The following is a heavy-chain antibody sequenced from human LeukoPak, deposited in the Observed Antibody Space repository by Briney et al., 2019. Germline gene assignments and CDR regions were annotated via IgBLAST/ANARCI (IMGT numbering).Heavy chain of an antibody. CDR1: GGSFSGYY. Sequence: SETLSLTCAVYGGSFSGYYWTWLRQAPGKGQEWIGEINHNGSANYISSLKSRLTLSVDTSNDPSSLQWISVTAADTAVYFCARLVGAIKHDYFYYYLDVWGKGTTVTVPS. CDR3: ARLVGAIKHDYFYYYLDV. D-gene: IGHD1-26*01. J-gene: IGHJ6*03. V-gene: IGHV4-34*01. CDR2: INHNGSA.